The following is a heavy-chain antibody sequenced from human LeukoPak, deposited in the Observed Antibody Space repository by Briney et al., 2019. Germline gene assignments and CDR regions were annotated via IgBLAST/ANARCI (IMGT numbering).Heavy chain of an antibody. J-gene: IGHJ4*02. V-gene: IGHV3-23*01. CDR1: GFTFSSYA. D-gene: IGHD6-19*01. CDR3: AKDRSSGWYWYFDY. CDR2: ISGSGGST. Sequence: PGRSLRLSCAASGFTFSSYAVSWVRQAPGKGLEWVSAISGSGGSTYYADSVKGRFTISRDNSKNTLYLQMNSLRAEDTAVYYCAKDRSSGWYWYFDYWGQGTLVTVSS.